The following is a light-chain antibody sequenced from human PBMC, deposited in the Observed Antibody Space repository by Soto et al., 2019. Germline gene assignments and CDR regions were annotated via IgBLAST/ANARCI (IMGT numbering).Light chain of an antibody. CDR1: QTISSW. V-gene: IGKV1-5*03. J-gene: IGKJ1*01. CDR3: QEALNEPWT. CDR2: KAS. Sequence: DIQMTQSPSTLSGSVGDRVTITCRASQTISSWLAWYQQKPGKAPKLLIYKASTLKSGVPSRFSGSGSGTEFTLVISSLQVDDFATYYCQEALNEPWTFGQGTKVDIK.